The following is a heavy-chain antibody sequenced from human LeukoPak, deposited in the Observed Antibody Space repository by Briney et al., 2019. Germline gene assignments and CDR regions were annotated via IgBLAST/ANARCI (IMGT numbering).Heavy chain of an antibody. CDR2: IYNSGST. CDR1: GGSISSYY. D-gene: IGHD2-2*01. Sequence: SETLSLTCTVSGGSISSYYWSWIRQPPGKGLEWIGNIYNSGSTNYNPSLKSRVTISVDTSKTQFSLRLSSVTAADTAVYYCARSGYCSSTSCYFWFDPWGQGTLVTVSS. CDR3: ARSGYCSSTSCYFWFDP. J-gene: IGHJ5*02. V-gene: IGHV4-59*01.